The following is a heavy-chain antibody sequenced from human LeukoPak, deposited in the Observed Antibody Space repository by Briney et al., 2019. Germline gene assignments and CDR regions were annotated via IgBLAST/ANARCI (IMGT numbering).Heavy chain of an antibody. CDR3: ARGSGSHYIY. D-gene: IGHD1-26*01. CDR2: IKQDGSEK. Sequence: PGGSLRLSCAASGFTFGSYWMTWVRQAPGKGLEWVANIKQDGSEKYYEDSVKGRFTISRDNAKNSLYLQMNSLRAEDTAAYYCARGSGSHYIYWGQGTLVTVSS. J-gene: IGHJ4*02. CDR1: GFTFGSYW. V-gene: IGHV3-7*01.